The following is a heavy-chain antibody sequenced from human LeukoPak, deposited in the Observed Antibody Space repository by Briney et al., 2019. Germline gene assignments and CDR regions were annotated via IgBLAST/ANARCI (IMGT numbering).Heavy chain of an antibody. CDR2: IYYSGST. Sequence: SETLSLTCTVSSGPISSYYWIWLPQPPGKGREWIGYIYYSGSTNYNPSPPCRVTISVATSTNQFSLKLSSVTAADTAVYYCARGTVSVATGFDYWGQGTLVTVSS. CDR3: ARGTVSVATGFDY. V-gene: IGHV4-59*01. CDR1: SGPISSYY. D-gene: IGHD5-12*01. J-gene: IGHJ4*02.